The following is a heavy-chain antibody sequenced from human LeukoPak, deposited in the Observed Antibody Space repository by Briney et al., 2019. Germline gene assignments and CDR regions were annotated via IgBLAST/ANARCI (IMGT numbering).Heavy chain of an antibody. Sequence: GGSLRLSCAASGFTFSSYAMHWVRQAPGKGLEWVAVISYDGSNKYYADSVKGRFTISRDNSKNTLYLQMNSLRAEDTAVYYCAKDLRVAVGRGYFDYWGQGTLVTVSS. CDR1: GFTFSSYA. CDR2: ISYDGSNK. V-gene: IGHV3-30-3*01. CDR3: AKDLRVAVGRGYFDY. J-gene: IGHJ4*02. D-gene: IGHD6-19*01.